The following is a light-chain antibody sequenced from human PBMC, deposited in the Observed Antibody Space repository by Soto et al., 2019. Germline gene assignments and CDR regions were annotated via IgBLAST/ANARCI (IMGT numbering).Light chain of an antibody. Sequence: EIVLTQSPGTLSLSPGERATLSCRASQSVSSSYLAWYQQKPGQAPRLLIYGASSRATGIPDRFSGSGSGTDFTLTISILEPEDFPVYYCQQYGSSPLLTFGGGTKVEIK. CDR3: QQYGSSPLLT. J-gene: IGKJ4*01. CDR2: GAS. CDR1: QSVSSSY. V-gene: IGKV3-20*01.